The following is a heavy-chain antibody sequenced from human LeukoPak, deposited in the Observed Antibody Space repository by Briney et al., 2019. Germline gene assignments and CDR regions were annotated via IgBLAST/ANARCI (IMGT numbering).Heavy chain of an antibody. CDR3: ARSLWPEDY. D-gene: IGHD5-18*01. Sequence: GGSLRLSCAASGFTFSSYWMSWVRQAPGKGLEWVANIKKDGSVKNYVDSVKGRFTISRDNAKTSLYLQMNSLRAEDTAVYYCARSLWPEDYWGQGTLVTVSS. J-gene: IGHJ4*02. CDR1: GFTFSSYW. V-gene: IGHV3-7*01. CDR2: IKKDGSVK.